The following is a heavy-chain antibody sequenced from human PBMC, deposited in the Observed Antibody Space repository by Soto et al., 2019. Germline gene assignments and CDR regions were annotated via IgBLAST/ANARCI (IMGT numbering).Heavy chain of an antibody. CDR2: IYYSGST. Sequence: SETLSLTCAVSGASISSYYWSWIRQPPGKGLEWIGYIYYSGSTNYNPSLKSRVTISLDTSKNQFSLKLSSVTAADTAIYYCARTDYDFWSGYAQYYCYYWGQQCLVTASS. D-gene: IGHD3-3*01. V-gene: IGHV4-59*01. CDR3: ARTDYDFWSGYAQYYCYY. J-gene: IGHJ4*02. CDR1: GASISSYY.